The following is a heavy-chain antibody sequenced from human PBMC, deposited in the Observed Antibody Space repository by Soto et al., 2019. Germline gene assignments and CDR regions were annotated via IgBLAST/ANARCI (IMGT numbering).Heavy chain of an antibody. D-gene: IGHD1-26*01. V-gene: IGHV5-51*01. J-gene: IGHJ4*02. CDR1: GYSFTSYW. CDR2: IYPGDSDT. Sequence: GESLKISCKGSGYSFTSYWIGWVRQMPGKGLEWMGIIYPGDSDTRYSPSFQGQVTISADKSISTAYLQWSSLKASDTAMYYCARQPYSGSYYGYYFDYWGQGTLVTVLL. CDR3: ARQPYSGSYYGYYFDY.